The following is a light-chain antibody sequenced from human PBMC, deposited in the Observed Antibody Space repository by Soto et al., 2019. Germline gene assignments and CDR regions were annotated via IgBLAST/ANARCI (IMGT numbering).Light chain of an antibody. Sequence: QSALTQPASVSGSPGQSITISCTGTSSDVGGYNYVSWYQQHPGKAPKLMIYDVRNRPSGVSNRFSGSKSGSTASLTISGLQAEDEADYYCGSYTGTGTLLFVGGTKLTVL. CDR3: GSYTGTGTLL. CDR2: DVR. CDR1: SSDVGGYNY. V-gene: IGLV2-14*01. J-gene: IGLJ2*01.